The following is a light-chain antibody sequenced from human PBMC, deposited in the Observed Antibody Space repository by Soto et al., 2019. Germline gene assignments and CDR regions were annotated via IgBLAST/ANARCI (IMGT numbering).Light chain of an antibody. CDR2: GAS. Sequence: EIVLTQSPGTLSLSPGERATLSCRASQSLSSSYLAWYQQKPGQAPRLPIHGASSRATGIPGRFSGSGSGTGFTLTISRLEPEDFAVYYCQMYGSSPPGTFGQGTKVDIK. CDR1: QSLSSSY. J-gene: IGKJ1*01. V-gene: IGKV3-20*01. CDR3: QMYGSSPPGT.